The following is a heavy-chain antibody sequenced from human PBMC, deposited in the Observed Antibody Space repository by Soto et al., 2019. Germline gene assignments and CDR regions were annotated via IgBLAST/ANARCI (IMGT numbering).Heavy chain of an antibody. Sequence: GGSLRLSCAASGFTFSSYAMHWVRQAPGKGLEYVSAISSNGGSTYYANSVKGRFTISRDNSKNTLYLQMGSLRAEDMAVYYCARRVSYDSGAFDIWGQGTMVTVSS. CDR3: ARRVSYDSGAFDI. D-gene: IGHD3-22*01. CDR1: GFTFSSYA. V-gene: IGHV3-64*01. J-gene: IGHJ3*02. CDR2: ISSNGGST.